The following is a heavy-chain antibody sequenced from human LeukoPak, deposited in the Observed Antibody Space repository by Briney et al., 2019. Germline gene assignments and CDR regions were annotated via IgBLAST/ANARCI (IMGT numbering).Heavy chain of an antibody. V-gene: IGHV3-48*04. CDR3: ARDGYYGSGSYYRGAFDI. D-gene: IGHD3-10*01. J-gene: IGHJ3*02. Sequence: QPGGSLRLSCAASGFTFSSYSMNWVRQAPGKGLGWVSYISSSSSTIYYADSVKGRFTISRDNAKNSLYLQMNSLRAEDTAVYYCARDGYYGSGSYYRGAFDIWGQGTMVTVYS. CDR1: GFTFSSYS. CDR2: ISSSSSTI.